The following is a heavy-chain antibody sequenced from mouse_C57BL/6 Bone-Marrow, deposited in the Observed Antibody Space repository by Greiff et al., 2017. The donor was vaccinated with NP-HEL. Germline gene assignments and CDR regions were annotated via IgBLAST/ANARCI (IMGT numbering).Heavy chain of an antibody. J-gene: IGHJ2*01. CDR2: IHPNSGST. CDR1: GYTFTSYW. CDR3: ARNYSKGFFDY. Sequence: VQLQQPGAELVKPGASVKLPCKASGYTFTSYWMHWVKQRPGQGLEWIGMIHPNSGSTNYNEKFKSKATLTVDKSSSTAYMQLSSLTSEDSAVFYCARNYSKGFFDYWGQGTTLTVSS. D-gene: IGHD2-5*01. V-gene: IGHV1-64*01.